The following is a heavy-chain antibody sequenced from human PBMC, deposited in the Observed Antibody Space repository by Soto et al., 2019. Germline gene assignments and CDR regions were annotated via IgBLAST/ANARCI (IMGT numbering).Heavy chain of an antibody. Sequence: SVKVSCKASGGTFSSYAISWVRQAPGQGLEWMGGIIPIFGTANYAQKFQGRVTITADKSTSTAYMELSSLRSEDTAVYYCARGEQQLSPMGFDPWGQGTLVTVSS. D-gene: IGHD6-13*01. CDR2: IIPIFGTA. J-gene: IGHJ5*02. CDR1: GGTFSSYA. CDR3: ARGEQQLSPMGFDP. V-gene: IGHV1-69*06.